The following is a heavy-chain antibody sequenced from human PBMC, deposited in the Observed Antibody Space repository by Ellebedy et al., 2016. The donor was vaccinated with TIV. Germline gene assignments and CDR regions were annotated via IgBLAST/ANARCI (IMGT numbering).Heavy chain of an antibody. CDR2: ISSSSSYT. J-gene: IGHJ6*02. CDR3: AREYYYGMDV. V-gene: IGHV3-11*06. CDR1: GFTFSDYY. Sequence: GESLKISCAASGFTFSDYYMSWIRQAPGKGLEWVSYISSSSSYTNYANSVKGRFTNSRDNAKNSLYLQMNSLRAEDKAVYDCAREYYYGMDVWGQGTTVTVSS.